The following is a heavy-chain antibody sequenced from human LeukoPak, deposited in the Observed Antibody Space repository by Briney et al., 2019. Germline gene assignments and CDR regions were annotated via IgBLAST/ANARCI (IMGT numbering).Heavy chain of an antibody. CDR1: GFTFSSYS. J-gene: IGHJ4*02. V-gene: IGHV3-21*04. D-gene: IGHD3-22*01. CDR2: ISSSSSYI. Sequence: PGGSLRLSCAASGFTFSSYSMNWVRQAPGKGLEWVSSISSSSSYIYYADSVKGRFTISRDNAKNSLYLQMNSLRPEDTAFYYCAKGPHYYDSRGYYLDDYWGQGTLVTVSS. CDR3: AKGPHYYDSRGYYLDDY.